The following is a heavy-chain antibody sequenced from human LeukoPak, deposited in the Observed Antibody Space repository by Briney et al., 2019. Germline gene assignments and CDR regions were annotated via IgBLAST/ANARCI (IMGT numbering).Heavy chain of an antibody. Sequence: GGSLRLSCSASGFTFCSYDMPWVRQATGKGLEWVSGIGKAGDTYYAGSVKGRFTISRENAKNSLYLEMNSLRAGDTAVYYCTRGAAGFDYWGQGTLVTVSS. CDR1: GFTFCSYD. D-gene: IGHD6-13*01. CDR2: IGKAGDT. V-gene: IGHV3-13*04. CDR3: TRGAAGFDY. J-gene: IGHJ4*02.